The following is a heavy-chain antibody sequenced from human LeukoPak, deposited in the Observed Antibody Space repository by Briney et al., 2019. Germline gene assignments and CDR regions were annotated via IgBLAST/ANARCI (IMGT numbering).Heavy chain of an antibody. Sequence: SETLPLTRTVSGRSISNYYWSWIRQPPGKGLEWIGCFYYGGSSYYNPSLESRVTIALDTSKNQFSLSLSSVTAADSAVYYCARDSYGVYGMDVWGQGTTVTVSS. J-gene: IGHJ6*02. CDR1: GRSISNYY. CDR3: ARDSYGVYGMDV. CDR2: FYYGGSS. D-gene: IGHD4/OR15-4a*01. V-gene: IGHV4-59*08.